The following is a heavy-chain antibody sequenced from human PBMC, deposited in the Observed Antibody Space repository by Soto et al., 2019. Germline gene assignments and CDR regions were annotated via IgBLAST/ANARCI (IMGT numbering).Heavy chain of an antibody. CDR1: GGSFKSGSYS. CDR2: VYHTGRT. Sequence: SETLSLTCTVSGGSFKSGSYSWSWIRQPPGKGLEWIGYVYHTGRTSYNLSLKSRVSISMDTSKNQFSLNLDSVTAADTAVYFCARDFAYFDSWGQGTLVTVSS. V-gene: IGHV4-61*01. CDR3: ARDFAYFDS. J-gene: IGHJ4*02. D-gene: IGHD3-3*01.